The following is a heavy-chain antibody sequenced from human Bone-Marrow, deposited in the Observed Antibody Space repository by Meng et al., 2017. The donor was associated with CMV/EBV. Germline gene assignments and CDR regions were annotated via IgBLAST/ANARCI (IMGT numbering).Heavy chain of an antibody. J-gene: IGHJ4*02. V-gene: IGHV3-11*04. D-gene: IGHD1-26*01. CDR3: ARGLAAIGSFDY. CDR2: ISDGGSVI. CDR1: RFTFSDYY. Sequence: GESLKISCAASRFTFSDYYMSWIRQSPGKGLEWISYISDGGSVIYYADSVKGRFTISRDNAKNSLYLQMNSLRADDTGLYFCARGLAAIGSFDYWGQGTLVTVPS.